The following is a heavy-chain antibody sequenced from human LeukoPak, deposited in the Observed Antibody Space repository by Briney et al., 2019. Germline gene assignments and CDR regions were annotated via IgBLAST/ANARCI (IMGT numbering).Heavy chain of an antibody. D-gene: IGHD3-10*01. V-gene: IGHV5-51*01. J-gene: IGHJ5*02. Sequence: GESLKISCKASGYSFTSYWIGWVRQMPGKGLEWMGIIYPGDSDTRYSPSFQGQVTISPDTSISTAYLQWSSLKASDTAMYYCARQGGLLWFGELGLNWFDPWGQGTLVTVSS. CDR2: IYPGDSDT. CDR1: GYSFTSYW. CDR3: ARQGGLLWFGELGLNWFDP.